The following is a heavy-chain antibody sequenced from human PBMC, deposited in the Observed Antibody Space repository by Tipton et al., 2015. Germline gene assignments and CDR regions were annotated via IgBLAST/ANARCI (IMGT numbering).Heavy chain of an antibody. CDR2: IYYSGHT. V-gene: IGHV4-61*01. J-gene: IGHJ4*02. CDR3: ARAVAGTFDY. CDR1: GGSVSSGSYF. D-gene: IGHD6-19*01. Sequence: LRLSCTVSGGSVSSGSYFWTWIRQPPGKGLEWIGYIYYSGHTKYNPSLKSRVTISTDTSKNQFSLKLRSVTAADTAVYYCARAVAGTFDYWGQGTLVTVSS.